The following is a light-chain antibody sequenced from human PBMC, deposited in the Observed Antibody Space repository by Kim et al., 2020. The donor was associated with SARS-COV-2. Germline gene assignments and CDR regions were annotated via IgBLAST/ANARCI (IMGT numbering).Light chain of an antibody. CDR2: DAS. CDR1: QDIGNY. V-gene: IGKV1-33*01. CDR3: QQYDSFPYT. Sequence: SASVGDIITIACRASQDIGNYLNWFQQKLGKVPKLLMYDASNLQTGVPSRFSGSGSGTDFTFTITSLQPEDFATYYCQQYDSFPYTFGQGTKLEI. J-gene: IGKJ2*01.